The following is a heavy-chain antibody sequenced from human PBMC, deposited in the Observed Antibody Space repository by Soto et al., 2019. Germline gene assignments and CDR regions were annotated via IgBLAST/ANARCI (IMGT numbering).Heavy chain of an antibody. V-gene: IGHV4-34*01. CDR1: GGSLSGYY. Sequence: ADTLSRPGAVYGGSLSGYYWSWIRQSPGKGLEWIGEIHPSGSPHYNPSLNSRVTMSLDTSKNQFSLKLTSVTAADTALYFCARGIDEYKLGTVWGTGPTVTVSS. D-gene: IGHD1-1*01. J-gene: IGHJ6*04. CDR2: IHPSGSP. CDR3: ARGIDEYKLGTV.